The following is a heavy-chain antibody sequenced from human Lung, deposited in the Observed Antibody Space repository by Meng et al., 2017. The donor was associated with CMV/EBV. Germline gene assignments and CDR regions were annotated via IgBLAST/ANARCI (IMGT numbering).Heavy chain of an antibody. V-gene: IGHV3-23*03. Sequence: GESXKISCAASGFSFNIYAMSWVRQAPGRGLEWVSLIYSSGSTTNYADSVKGRFTISRDNSKNTLYLQLRNLRVEDTAIYYCLTFYSDSTSDWGPGTLVTVSS. CDR3: LTFYSDSTSD. D-gene: IGHD2/OR15-2a*01. CDR2: IYSSGSTT. J-gene: IGHJ4*02. CDR1: GFSFNIYA.